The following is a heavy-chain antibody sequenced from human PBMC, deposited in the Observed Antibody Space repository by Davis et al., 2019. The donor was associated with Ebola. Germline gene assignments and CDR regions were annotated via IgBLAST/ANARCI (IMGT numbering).Heavy chain of an antibody. CDR1: GFTFSRDW. J-gene: IGHJ4*02. CDR2: IKQDGSEK. D-gene: IGHD2-2*01. Sequence: GKSLKISCAASGFTFSRDWMSWVRQAPGKGLEWVANIKQDGSEKYYVDSVKGRFTISRDNAKNSLFLQMSSLRAEDTAMYYCARDGLPAALNFWGQGTLVTVSS. V-gene: IGHV3-7*03. CDR3: ARDGLPAALNF.